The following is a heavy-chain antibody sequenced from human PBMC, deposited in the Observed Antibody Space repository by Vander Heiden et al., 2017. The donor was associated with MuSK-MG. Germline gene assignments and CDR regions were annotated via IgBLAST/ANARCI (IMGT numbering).Heavy chain of an antibody. CDR2: IYYSGST. CDR1: GGSISSSSYY. V-gene: IGHV4-39*01. D-gene: IGHD1-26*01. Sequence: QLQLQESGPGLVKPSETLSLTCTVSGGSISSSSYYWGWIRQPPGKGLEWIGSIYYSGSTDDNPSLKSRVTISVDTSKNQFSLKMRSVTAADTAVYDGARLAYYIFDYWGQGTMVTVYS. CDR3: ARLAYYIFDY. J-gene: IGHJ4*02.